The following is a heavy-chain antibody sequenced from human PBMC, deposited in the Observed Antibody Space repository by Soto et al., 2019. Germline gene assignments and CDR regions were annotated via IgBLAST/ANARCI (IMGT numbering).Heavy chain of an antibody. CDR2: ISGSDGKT. Sequence: SLRLSCASSGFSFGSYALSWVRQAPGKGLEWVSTISGSDGKTFYADSVKGRFSISRDTSQSTLYLQMNSLRADDTAMYYCARWSYLDYWGQGTRVTVSS. V-gene: IGHV3-23*01. J-gene: IGHJ4*02. CDR1: GFSFGSYA. D-gene: IGHD3-3*01. CDR3: ARWSYLDY.